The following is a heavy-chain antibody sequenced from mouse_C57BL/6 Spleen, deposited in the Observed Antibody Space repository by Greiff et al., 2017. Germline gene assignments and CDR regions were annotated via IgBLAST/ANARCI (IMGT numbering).Heavy chain of an antibody. D-gene: IGHD1-1*01. V-gene: IGHV1-78*01. Sequence: VKLMESDAELVKPGASVKISCKVSGYTFTDHTIHWMKQRPEQGLEWIGYIYPRDGSTKYNEKFKGKATLTADKSSSTAYMQLNSLTSEDSAVYFCARRYYYGSSYFDYWGQGTTLTVSS. J-gene: IGHJ2*01. CDR2: IYPRDGST. CDR1: GYTFTDHT. CDR3: ARRYYYGSSYFDY.